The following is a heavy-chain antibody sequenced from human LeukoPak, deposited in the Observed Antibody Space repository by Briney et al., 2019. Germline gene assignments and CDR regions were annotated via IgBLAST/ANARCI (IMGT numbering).Heavy chain of an antibody. CDR1: GGSINSYY. Sequence: SQTLSLTCTVSGGSINSYYWSWIRQPPGKGLEWIGYIYYSGSTNYNPSLKSRVTISVDTSKNQFSLKLSSVTAADTAVYYCASSGSFRQQLVKWGQGTLVTVSS. D-gene: IGHD6-13*01. CDR2: IYYSGST. V-gene: IGHV4-59*01. J-gene: IGHJ4*02. CDR3: ASSGSFRQQLVK.